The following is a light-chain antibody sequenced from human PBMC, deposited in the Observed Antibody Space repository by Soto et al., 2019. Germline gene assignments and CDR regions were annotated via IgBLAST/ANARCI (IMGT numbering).Light chain of an antibody. J-gene: IGKJ1*01. Sequence: AIRMTQSPSSFSASTGDRVTITCRASQGISSYLAWYQQKPGKAPKLLIYAASTLQSGVPSRFGGSGSGTDFTLTISCLQSEDFATYYCQQYYSYPLPFGQGTKVEIK. V-gene: IGKV1-8*01. CDR2: AAS. CDR1: QGISSY. CDR3: QQYYSYPLP.